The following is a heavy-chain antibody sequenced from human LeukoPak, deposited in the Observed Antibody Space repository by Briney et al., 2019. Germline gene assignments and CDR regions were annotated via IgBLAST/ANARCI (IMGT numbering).Heavy chain of an antibody. V-gene: IGHV4-39*07. Sequence: PSETLSLTCTVSGGSISSSSYYWGWIRQPPGKGLEWIGSIYYSGSTYYNPSLKSRVTISVDTSKNQFSLKLSSVTAADTAVYYCARAEGQLWPLYYYYYMDVWGKGTTVTVSS. CDR3: ARAEGQLWPLYYYYYMDV. D-gene: IGHD5-18*01. CDR1: GGSISSSSYY. J-gene: IGHJ6*03. CDR2: IYYSGST.